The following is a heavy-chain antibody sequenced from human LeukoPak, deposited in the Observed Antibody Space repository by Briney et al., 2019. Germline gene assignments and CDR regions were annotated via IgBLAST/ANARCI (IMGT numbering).Heavy chain of an antibody. D-gene: IGHD5-18*01. CDR1: GYRFTSYW. J-gene: IGHJ4*02. CDR3: ARQESDNYGLEYYFDY. Sequence: GESLKISCKGSGYRFTSYWIGWVRQMPGKGLEWMGIIYPGDSDTRYSPSFQGQVTISADKSISTAYLQWSSLKASDTAMYYCARQESDNYGLEYYFDYWGQGTLVTVSS. CDR2: IYPGDSDT. V-gene: IGHV5-51*01.